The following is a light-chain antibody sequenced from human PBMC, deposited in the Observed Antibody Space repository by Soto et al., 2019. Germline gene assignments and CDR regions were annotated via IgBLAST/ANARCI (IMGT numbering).Light chain of an antibody. J-gene: IGKJ1*01. V-gene: IGKV3-20*01. CDR2: DVS. Sequence: EIVLTQSPGTLSLSPGERATLSCRSSQSVSSSYLAWYQQKPGQAPRLLIYDVSSMATGIPDRFSGSGSGTDLTLTITRLEHADFAGYYCQQYGSSPTFGQGTKVEIK. CDR1: QSVSSSY. CDR3: QQYGSSPT.